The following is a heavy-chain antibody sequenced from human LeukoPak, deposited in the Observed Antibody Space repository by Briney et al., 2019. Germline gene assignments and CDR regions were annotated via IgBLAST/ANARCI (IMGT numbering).Heavy chain of an antibody. CDR2: TNYRSKWYN. CDR1: GDSVSSNSAA. CDR3: ARERSSGWYGNYFDY. D-gene: IGHD6-19*01. V-gene: IGHV6-1*01. J-gene: IGHJ4*02. Sequence: SQTLSLTCATSGDSVSSNSAAWSWIRQSPSRGLEWLGRTNYRSKWYNDYAVSLKSRIIINPDTSKNQFSLQLNSVTPEDTAVYYCARERSSGWYGNYFDYWGQGTLVTVSS.